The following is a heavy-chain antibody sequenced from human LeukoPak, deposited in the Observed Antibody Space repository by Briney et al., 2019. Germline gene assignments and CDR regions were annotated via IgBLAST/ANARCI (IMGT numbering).Heavy chain of an antibody. Sequence: XSXIRQPPXXXLEWIGYIYYSGSTNYNPSLKSRVTISVDTSKNQFSLKLSSVTAADTAVYYCARHGGSFAFDIWGQGTMVTVSS. J-gene: IGHJ3*02. CDR3: ARHGGSFAFDI. CDR2: IYYSGST. V-gene: IGHV4-59*08. D-gene: IGHD2-15*01.